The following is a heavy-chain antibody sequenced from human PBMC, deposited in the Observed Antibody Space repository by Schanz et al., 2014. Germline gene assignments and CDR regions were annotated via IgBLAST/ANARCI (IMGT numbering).Heavy chain of an antibody. CDR3: ARGRQQLGSFDY. CDR2: IGHSGNT. Sequence: VQLLESGGGLVQPGGSLRLSCAASEFSFSSFGMNWVRQAPGKGLEWIGDIGHSGNTKDNPSLKSRVTMSVETSKNQFSRNLSSVTAADTAVYYCARGRQQLGSFDYWGPGTLVSVSS. CDR1: EFSFSSFG. J-gene: IGHJ4*02. V-gene: IGHV4-34*01. D-gene: IGHD6-13*01.